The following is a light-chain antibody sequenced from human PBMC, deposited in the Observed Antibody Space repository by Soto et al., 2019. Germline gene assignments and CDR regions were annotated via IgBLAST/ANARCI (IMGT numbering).Light chain of an antibody. CDR3: QQYGASIT. J-gene: IGKJ4*01. V-gene: IGKV3-20*01. CDR2: GAF. CDR1: QTVRTSY. Sequence: IFLTQSPGSLSLSSGDRATLSCRASQTVRTSYLAWYQQRPGQAPKLLIYGAFNRAIGIPDRVSGSESGRDYKLTISRLDPEDSALYYCQQYGASITFGGGTKVVIK.